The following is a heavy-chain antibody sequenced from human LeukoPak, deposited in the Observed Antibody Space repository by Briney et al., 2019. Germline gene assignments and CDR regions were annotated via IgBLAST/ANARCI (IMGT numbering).Heavy chain of an antibody. CDR1: GFIFNNYG. V-gene: IGHV3-23*01. Sequence: GGSLRLSCAASGFIFNNYGMSWVRQASGKGLEWVSAIRGNADTTYYADSVKGRFSIFRDNNKNMLYLQMNSLRVEDTAVYYCAKGHGDASGYYYFDSWGQGTLVTVSS. CDR2: IRGNADTT. D-gene: IGHD3-22*01. CDR3: AKGHGDASGYYYFDS. J-gene: IGHJ4*02.